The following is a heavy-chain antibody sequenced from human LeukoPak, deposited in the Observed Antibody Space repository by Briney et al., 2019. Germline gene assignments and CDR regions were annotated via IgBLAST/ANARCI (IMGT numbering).Heavy chain of an antibody. CDR2: INHDGSEK. D-gene: IGHD3-10*01. V-gene: IGHV3-7*01. CDR3: GRRGSLSDY. Sequence: GGSLRLSCAASGFSFSDYWMSWVRQAPGKGREWVANINHDGSEKHYVDSVKGRFTISRDNAKNSLSLQMTSLRDVDTALYYCGRRGSLSDYWGQGSLVSVSS. CDR1: GFSFSDYW. J-gene: IGHJ4*02.